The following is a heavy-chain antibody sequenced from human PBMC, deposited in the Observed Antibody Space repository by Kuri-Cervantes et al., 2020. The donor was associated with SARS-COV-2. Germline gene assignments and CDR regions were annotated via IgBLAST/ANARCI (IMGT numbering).Heavy chain of an antibody. V-gene: IGHV3-11*01. CDR2: ISSSGGIYM. D-gene: IGHD2-15*01. CDR1: GFTFSDYY. J-gene: IGHJ6*02. Sequence: GESLKISCAASGFTFSDYYMSWIRQAPGKGLEWVSYISSSGGIYMQYADSVKGRFTISRDNAKKSLYLEMNSLRAEDTAVYYCARQGYCSGGSCYSGAMDVWGQGTTGTSP. CDR3: ARQGYCSGGSCYSGAMDV.